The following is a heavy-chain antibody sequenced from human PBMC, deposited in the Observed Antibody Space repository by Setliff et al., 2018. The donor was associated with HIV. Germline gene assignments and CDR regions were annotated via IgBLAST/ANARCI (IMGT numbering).Heavy chain of an antibody. J-gene: IGHJ3*02. CDR3: ARLGVYAFDI. D-gene: IGHD6-13*01. V-gene: IGHV1-24*01. CDR2: SGPENGET. CDR1: GNILTELS. Sequence: ASVKVSCKVSGNILTELSIHWVRQAPGKGLEWMGGSGPENGETIYAQKFQGRVTMTEDTSTDTAYMELNSLRSDDTAVYYCARLGVYAFDIWGQGTMVTVSS.